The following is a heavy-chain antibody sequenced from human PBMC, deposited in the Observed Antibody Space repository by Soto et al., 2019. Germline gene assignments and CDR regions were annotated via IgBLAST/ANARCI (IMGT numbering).Heavy chain of an antibody. J-gene: IGHJ6*03. CDR3: AKDGKGARTYDFWSGFYSNYMDV. CDR1: GFTFDDYA. D-gene: IGHD3-3*01. V-gene: IGHV3-9*01. CDR2: ISWNSGGI. Sequence: GGSLRLSCAASGFTFDDYAMHWVRQVPGKGLEWVSGISWNSGGIGYADSVKGRFTISRDNAKNSLYLQMNSLRAEDTALYYCAKDGKGARTYDFWSGFYSNYMDVWGKGTTVTVSS.